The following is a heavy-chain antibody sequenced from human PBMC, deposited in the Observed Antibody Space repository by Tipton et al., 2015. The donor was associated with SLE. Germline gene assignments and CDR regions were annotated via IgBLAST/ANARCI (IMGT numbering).Heavy chain of an antibody. CDR3: ARDYRGQSGWPHAFDI. Sequence: SLRLSCAASGFTFSAYAMTWVRQGPGKGLEWVSLISNDDTGTFYADSVKGRFTISRDNSKNTLYLQMNSLRAEDTAVYYCARDYRGQSGWPHAFDIWGQGTMVTVSS. D-gene: IGHD3-10*01. CDR1: GFTFSAYA. V-gene: IGHV3-23*03. J-gene: IGHJ3*02. CDR2: ISNDDTGT.